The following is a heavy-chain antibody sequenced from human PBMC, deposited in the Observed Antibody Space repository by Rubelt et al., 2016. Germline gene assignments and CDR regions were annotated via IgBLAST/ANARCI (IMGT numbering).Heavy chain of an antibody. Sequence: QVQLVQSGAEVKKPGSSVKVSCKASGGTFSSYAISWVRQAPGQGLEWMGRIIPILGIANYAQKFLGRVTITADKSTSTAYMELSSLRSEDTAVYYCARDIIHDRITHNDVWGQGTTVTVSS. J-gene: IGHJ6*02. V-gene: IGHV1-69*04. D-gene: IGHD3-3*01. CDR3: ARDIIHDRITHNDV. CDR1: GGTFSSYA. CDR2: IIPILGIA.